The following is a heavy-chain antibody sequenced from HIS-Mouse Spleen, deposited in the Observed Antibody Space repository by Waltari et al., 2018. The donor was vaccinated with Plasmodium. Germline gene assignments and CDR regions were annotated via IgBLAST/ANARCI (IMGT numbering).Heavy chain of an antibody. Sequence: QVQLQQWGAGLLKPSETLSLTCAVYGGSFSGYYWSWIRQPPGKGLGWIGEINHSESTNYNPSLKSRVTISVDTSKNQFSLKLSSVTAADTAVYYCARVTSSGVYWYFDLWGRGTLVTVSS. D-gene: IGHD3-3*01. V-gene: IGHV4-34*01. CDR1: GGSFSGYY. CDR2: INHSEST. J-gene: IGHJ2*01. CDR3: ARVTSSGVYWYFDL.